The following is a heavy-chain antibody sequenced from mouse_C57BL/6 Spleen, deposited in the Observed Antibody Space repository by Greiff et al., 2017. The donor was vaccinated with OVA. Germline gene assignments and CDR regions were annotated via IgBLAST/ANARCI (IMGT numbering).Heavy chain of an antibody. J-gene: IGHJ3*01. CDR3: ARDDYDGGWFAY. V-gene: IGHV1-64*01. CDR2: IHPNSGST. CDR1: GYTFTSYW. D-gene: IGHD2-4*01. Sequence: QVQLQQPGAELVKPGASVKLSCKASGYTFTSYWMHWVKQRPGQGLEWIGMIHPNSGSTNYNEKFKSKATLTVDKSSSTAYMQLSSLTSEDSAVYYCARDDYDGGWFAYWGQGTLVTVSA.